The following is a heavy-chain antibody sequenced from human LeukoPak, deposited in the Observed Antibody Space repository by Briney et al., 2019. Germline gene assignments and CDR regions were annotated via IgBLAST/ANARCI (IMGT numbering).Heavy chain of an antibody. Sequence: SETLSLTCTVSGGSISSSSYYWGWIRQPPGKGLEWIGSIYYSGSTYYNPSLNSRVTISVDTSKNQFSLRLSSVTAADTAVYYCASFKYYYDSGNYWGQGTLVTVSS. V-gene: IGHV4-39*01. CDR2: IYYSGST. CDR3: ASFKYYYDSGNY. J-gene: IGHJ4*02. D-gene: IGHD3-10*01. CDR1: GGSISSSSYY.